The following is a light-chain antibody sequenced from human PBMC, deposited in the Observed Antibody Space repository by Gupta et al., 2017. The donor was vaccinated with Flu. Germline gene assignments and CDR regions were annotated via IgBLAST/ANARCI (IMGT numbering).Light chain of an antibody. V-gene: IGKV3-20*01. J-gene: IGKJ1*01. CDR1: QTLTSKY. CDR2: DAS. Sequence: GTLSLSAGERATLSCRASQTLTSKYVAWYQQKPGQSPKLLIFDASSRATGIPDRFSGGGSGTDFTLTISRLEPEDFAVYYCQQYALSPKTFGQGTKVEV. CDR3: QQYALSPKT.